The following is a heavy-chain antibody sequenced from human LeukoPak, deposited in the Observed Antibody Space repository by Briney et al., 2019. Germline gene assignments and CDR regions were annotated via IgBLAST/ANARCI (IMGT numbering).Heavy chain of an antibody. CDR1: GFSFRYFA. Sequence: GGSLRLSCVGSGFSFRYFAIHWVRQAPGKGLEYVSVINTDGRITYYADSVKGRFTISRDNSKNTVYLQMGSLRGDDMAVYYCTRDGGSFCDFDYWGQGALVSVSS. CDR2: INTDGRIT. V-gene: IGHV3-64*02. CDR3: TRDGGSFCDFDY. J-gene: IGHJ4*02. D-gene: IGHD1-26*01.